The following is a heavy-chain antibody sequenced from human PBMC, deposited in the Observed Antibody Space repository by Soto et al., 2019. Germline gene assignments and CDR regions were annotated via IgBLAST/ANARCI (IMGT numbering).Heavy chain of an antibody. V-gene: IGHV1-24*01. Sequence: ASVKVSCKVSGYTLTELSMHWVRQAPGKGLEWMGGFDPEDGETIYAQKFQGRVTMTKDTSTDTAYMELSSLRSEDTAVYYCATSLPAAISWFDPWGQGTLVTVSS. CDR1: GYTLTELS. J-gene: IGHJ5*02. CDR2: FDPEDGET. CDR3: ATSLPAAISWFDP. D-gene: IGHD2-2*01.